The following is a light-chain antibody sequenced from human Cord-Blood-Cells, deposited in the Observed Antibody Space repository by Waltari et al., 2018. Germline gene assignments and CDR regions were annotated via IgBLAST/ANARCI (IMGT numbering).Light chain of an antibody. CDR1: QSVSSSY. CDR3: QQYGRSPGT. Sequence: EIVLTQSPGTLSLSPGERATLSCRASQSVSSSYLAWYQQKPGQAPRLLIYGASSRATGIPDRFSGSGSGTDFTLTISLLQPEDFAVYCCQQYGRSPGTFGQGTKVEIK. V-gene: IGKV3-20*01. J-gene: IGKJ1*01. CDR2: GAS.